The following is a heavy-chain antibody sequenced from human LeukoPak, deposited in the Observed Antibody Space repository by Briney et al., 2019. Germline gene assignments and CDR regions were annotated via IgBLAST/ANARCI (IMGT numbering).Heavy chain of an antibody. CDR2: ISGSGGST. D-gene: IGHD6-13*01. CDR1: GFTFSSYA. J-gene: IGHJ4*02. CDR3: AKGRSGHSSSWGDC. Sequence: GGALRLSCAPSGFTFSSYAMSWCLQATGEELEWGSAISGSGGSTYYADSVKDRYAISRDNSKRTLYLQMYSLRAEDTAVYYCAKGRSGHSSSWGDCWGQGTLATVSS. V-gene: IGHV3-23*01.